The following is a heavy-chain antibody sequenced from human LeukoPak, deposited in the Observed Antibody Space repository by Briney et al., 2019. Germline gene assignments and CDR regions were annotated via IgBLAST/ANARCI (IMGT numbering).Heavy chain of an antibody. V-gene: IGHV1-8*01. CDR1: GYTFTSYD. D-gene: IGHD1-1*01. Sequence: ASVKVSCKASGYTFTSYDINWVRQATGQGLEWMGWMNPNSGNTGYAQKFQGRVTMTEDTSTDTAYMELSSLRSEDTAVYYCATSAVPSYYYYYYMDVWGKGTTVTVSS. CDR3: ATSAVPSYYYYYYMDV. J-gene: IGHJ6*03. CDR2: MNPNSGNT.